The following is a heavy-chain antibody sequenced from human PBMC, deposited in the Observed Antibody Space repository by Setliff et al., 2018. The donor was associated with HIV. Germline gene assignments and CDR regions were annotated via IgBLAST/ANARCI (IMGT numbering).Heavy chain of an antibody. V-gene: IGHV3-23*01. Sequence: PGGSLRLSCAASGFTFSSYAMSWVRQAPGKGLEWVSAISGSGGSTYYADSVKGRFTISRDNSKNTLYLQMNSLRAEDTAVYYCAKGTLKNPTGYSSGWSDAFDIWGQGTMVTVSS. CDR2: ISGSGGST. D-gene: IGHD6-19*01. J-gene: IGHJ3*02. CDR3: AKGTLKNPTGYSSGWSDAFDI. CDR1: GFTFSSYA.